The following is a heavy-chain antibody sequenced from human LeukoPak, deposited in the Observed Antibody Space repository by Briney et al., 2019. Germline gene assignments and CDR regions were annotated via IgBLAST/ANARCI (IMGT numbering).Heavy chain of an antibody. J-gene: IGHJ5*02. Sequence: GGSLRLSRAASGFTVSSYGMSWVRQAPGKGPEWVSLVYSDGVTRYADSVQGRFTISRDNSKNTVYLQTNNLRVEDTAVYHCVRDRAEGRAWVEFDPWGQGILVTVSS. CDR1: GFTVSSYG. CDR3: VRDRAEGRAWVEFDP. V-gene: IGHV3-66*02. CDR2: VYSDGVT.